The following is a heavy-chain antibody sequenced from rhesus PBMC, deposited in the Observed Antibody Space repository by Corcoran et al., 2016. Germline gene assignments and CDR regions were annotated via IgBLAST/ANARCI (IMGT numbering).Heavy chain of an antibody. CDR1: GGSISRTY. CDR2: HGGSSGST. CDR3: ARREEYFDY. V-gene: IGHV4-165*01. J-gene: IGHJ4*01. D-gene: IGHD1-44*02. Sequence: QVQLQESGPELVKPSETLSLTCAVSGGSISRTYWSWLRQPPGKGLEWIGYHGGSSGSTNHNPSLKSRVTISTDTSKNQFSLKLSSGTAADTAVYYCARREEYFDYWGQGVLVTVSS.